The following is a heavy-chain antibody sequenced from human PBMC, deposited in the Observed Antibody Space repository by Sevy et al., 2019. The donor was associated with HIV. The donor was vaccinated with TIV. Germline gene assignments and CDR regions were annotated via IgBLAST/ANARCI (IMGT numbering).Heavy chain of an antibody. J-gene: IGHJ5*02. CDR1: GFTFSRYA. D-gene: IGHD1-26*01. CDR3: ARSVSTIEENWFDP. Sequence: GGYLRLSCAASGFTFSRYAMHWVRQAPGKGLEWVAVIWYDGNNKYYEDSVKGRFTISRDNSKNTLYLQMNSLRADDTAVYYCARSVSTIEENWFDPWGQGTLVTVSS. CDR2: IWYDGNNK. V-gene: IGHV3-33*01.